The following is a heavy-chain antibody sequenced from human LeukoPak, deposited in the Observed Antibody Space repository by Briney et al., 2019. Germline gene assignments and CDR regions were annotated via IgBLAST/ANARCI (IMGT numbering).Heavy chain of an antibody. D-gene: IGHD3-22*01. CDR2: IYYSGST. J-gene: IGHJ4*02. Sequence: SETLSLTCTVSGGSISSYYWSWLRQPPGKGLEWIGYIYYSGSTNYNPSLKSRVTISVDTSKNQFSLKLSSVTAADTAVYYCARGDSSGYYGLLYYFDYWGQGTLVTVS. V-gene: IGHV4-59*01. CDR1: GGSISSYY. CDR3: ARGDSSGYYGLLYYFDY.